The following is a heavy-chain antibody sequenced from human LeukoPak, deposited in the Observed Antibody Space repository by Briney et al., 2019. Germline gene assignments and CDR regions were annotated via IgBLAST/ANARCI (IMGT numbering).Heavy chain of an antibody. V-gene: IGHV4-39*07. CDR3: ARWYYDFWSGHENNWFDP. J-gene: IGHJ5*02. CDR2: MFYSGST. Sequence: SETLSLTCTVSGDSISSTIYYWGWNRQPPGKGLEWIGTMFYSGSTNYNPSLKSRVTISVDTSKNQFSLKLSSVTAADTAVYYCARWYYDFWSGHENNWFDPWGQGTLVTVSS. CDR1: GDSISSTIYY. D-gene: IGHD3-3*01.